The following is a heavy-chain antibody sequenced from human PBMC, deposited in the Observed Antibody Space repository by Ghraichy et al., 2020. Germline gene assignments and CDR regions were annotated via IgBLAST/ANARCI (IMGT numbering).Heavy chain of an antibody. D-gene: IGHD2-8*01. J-gene: IGHJ4*02. Sequence: GGSLRLSCAASGFNFSNYEMNWVRQAPGKGLEWVAYIRSSGTVTYYAGSVKGRFTVSRDNGKNSLYLQMNRLRAEDTGFYYCARALYYWGQGTLVTVSS. CDR2: IRSSGTVT. CDR1: GFNFSNYE. V-gene: IGHV3-48*03. CDR3: ARALYY.